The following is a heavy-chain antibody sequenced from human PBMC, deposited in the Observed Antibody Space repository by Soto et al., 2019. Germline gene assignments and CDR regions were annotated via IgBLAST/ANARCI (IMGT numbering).Heavy chain of an antibody. V-gene: IGHV3-49*04. D-gene: IGHD2-15*01. J-gene: IGHJ3*02. CDR1: GFTFGDYA. CDR3: TRHSLNAFDI. CDR2: IRSKAYGGTT. Sequence: PGGSLRLSCTASGFTFGDYAMNWVRQAPGKGLEWVGFIRSKAYGGTTEYAAAVKGRFTISRDDFKSIASLQMNSLKTDDTAAYYCTRHSLNAFDIWGQGTMVTVSS.